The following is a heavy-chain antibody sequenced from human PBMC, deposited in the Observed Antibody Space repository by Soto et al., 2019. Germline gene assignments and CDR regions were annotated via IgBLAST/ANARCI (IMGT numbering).Heavy chain of an antibody. D-gene: IGHD4-17*01. CDR3: ARVRMDVGDSTHKNFFSYMVA. CDR2: IIGSSSTI. Sequence: QVQLVESGGGLVKPGGSLRLSCAASGFTFRDFYMSWIRQAPGKGLEWISQIIGSSSTIYYADSVKGRFTISRDNAKHSLYLQMNRPGAGDTAVYYCARVRMDVGDSTHKNFFSYMVAGGKGTRVTVS. J-gene: IGHJ6*03. CDR1: GFTFRDFY. V-gene: IGHV3-11*01.